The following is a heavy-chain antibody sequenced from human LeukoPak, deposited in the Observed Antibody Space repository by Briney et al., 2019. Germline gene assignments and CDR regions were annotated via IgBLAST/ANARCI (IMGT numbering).Heavy chain of an antibody. J-gene: IGHJ6*03. CDR3: ARDTLDLSIWGGPNYYYYYMDV. D-gene: IGHD3-16*01. Sequence: GGSLRLSCAASGFTFSSYWMSWVRQAPGKGLEWVANIKQDGSEKYYVDSVKGQFTTSRDNAKNSLYLQMNSPRAEDTAVYYCARDTLDLSIWGGPNYYYYYMDVWGKGTTVTVSS. CDR1: GFTFSSYW. V-gene: IGHV3-7*01. CDR2: IKQDGSEK.